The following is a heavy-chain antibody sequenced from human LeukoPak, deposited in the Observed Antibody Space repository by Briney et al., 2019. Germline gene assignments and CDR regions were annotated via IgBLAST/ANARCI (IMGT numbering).Heavy chain of an antibody. Sequence: SETLSLTCTVSGNSISSYYWSWIRQPAGKGLEWIGRIYTSGSTNYNPSLKSRVTMTVDTSKNQFSLNLSSVTAADTAFYYCARETTGLARYFDYWGQGTLVTVSS. CDR1: GNSISSYY. D-gene: IGHD4-17*01. J-gene: IGHJ4*02. CDR3: ARETTGLARYFDY. CDR2: IYTSGST. V-gene: IGHV4-4*07.